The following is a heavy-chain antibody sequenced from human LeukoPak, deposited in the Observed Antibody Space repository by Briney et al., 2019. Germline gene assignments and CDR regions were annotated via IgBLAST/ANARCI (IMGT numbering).Heavy chain of an antibody. CDR2: IIPIFGTA. V-gene: IGHV1-69*13. CDR3: ARARLSTGELSYYFDY. CDR1: GGTFSSYA. Sequence: SVKVSCKASGGTFSSYAISWVRQAPGQGLEWMGGIIPIFGTANYAQKFQGRVTITADESTSTAYMELSSLRSEDTAVYYCARARLSTGELSYYFDYWGQGTLVTVSS. D-gene: IGHD3-10*01. J-gene: IGHJ4*02.